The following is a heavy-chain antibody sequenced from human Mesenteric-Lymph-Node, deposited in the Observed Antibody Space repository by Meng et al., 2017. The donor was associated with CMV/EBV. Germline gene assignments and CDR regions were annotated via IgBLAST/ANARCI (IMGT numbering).Heavy chain of an antibody. Sequence: GESLKISCAASGFTFSSYSMNWVRQAPGKGLEWVSSISSSSRYIYYADSVKGRFTISRDNARNSLYLQMDSLRVEDTGVYYCARDRLEGSYSGPGFWGQGTLVTVSS. D-gene: IGHD3-10*01. CDR3: ARDRLEGSYSGPGF. CDR1: GFTFSSYS. CDR2: ISSSSRYI. V-gene: IGHV3-21*01. J-gene: IGHJ4*02.